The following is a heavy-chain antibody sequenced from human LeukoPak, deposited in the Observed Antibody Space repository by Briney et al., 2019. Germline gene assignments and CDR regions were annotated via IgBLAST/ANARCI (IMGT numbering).Heavy chain of an antibody. CDR3: AKNRAYDILTGYPYFDY. Sequence: PGGSLRLSCAASGFTFSSYSMNWVRQAPGKGLEWVSSISSSSSYIYYADSVKGRFTISRDNAKNSLYLQMNSLRAEDTAVYYCAKNRAYDILTGYPYFDYWGQGTLVTVSS. D-gene: IGHD3-9*01. CDR1: GFTFSSYS. J-gene: IGHJ4*02. V-gene: IGHV3-21*01. CDR2: ISSSSSYI.